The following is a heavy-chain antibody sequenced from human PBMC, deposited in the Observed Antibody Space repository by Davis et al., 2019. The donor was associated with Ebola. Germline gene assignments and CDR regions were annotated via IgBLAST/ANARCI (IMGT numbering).Heavy chain of an antibody. CDR2: ISGSGRT. D-gene: IGHD1-1*01. CDR3: AGIGNNWHAPLDY. CDR1: DGSISGHY. V-gene: IGHV4-59*11. J-gene: IGHJ4*02. Sequence: PSETLSLTCTVSDGSISGHYWNWFRQPPGKGLEWIGFISGSGRTSYNPSLQSRITISADTSKTQVSLNLNSVTAADTAIYFCAGIGNNWHAPLDYWGQGTRVTVSS.